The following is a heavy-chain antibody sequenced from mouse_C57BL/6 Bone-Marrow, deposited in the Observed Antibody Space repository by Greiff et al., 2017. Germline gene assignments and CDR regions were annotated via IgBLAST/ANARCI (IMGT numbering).Heavy chain of an antibody. CDR3: ARTGFAY. CDR1: GFTFSDYG. Sequence: EVQRVESGGGLVKPGGSLKLSCAASGFTFSDYGLHWVRQAPEKGLEWVAYISRGSSTIYYADTVKGRFTISRDNAKNTLFLQMTSLRSEDTAMYYCARTGFAYWGQGTLVTVSA. J-gene: IGHJ3*01. CDR2: ISRGSSTI. V-gene: IGHV5-17*01.